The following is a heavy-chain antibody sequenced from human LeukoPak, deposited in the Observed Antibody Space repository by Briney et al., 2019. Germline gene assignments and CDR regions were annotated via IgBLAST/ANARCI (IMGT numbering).Heavy chain of an antibody. CDR3: AREVVATIFSGTKPYYFDY. CDR2: INPNSGGT. J-gene: IGHJ4*02. V-gene: IGHV1-2*06. CDR1: GYTFTSYD. D-gene: IGHD5-12*01. Sequence: GASVKVSCKASGYTFTSYDINWVRRATGQGLEWMGRINPNSGGTNYAQKFQGRVTMTRDTSISTAYMELSRLRSDDTAVYYCAREVVATIFSGTKPYYFDYWGQGTLVTVSS.